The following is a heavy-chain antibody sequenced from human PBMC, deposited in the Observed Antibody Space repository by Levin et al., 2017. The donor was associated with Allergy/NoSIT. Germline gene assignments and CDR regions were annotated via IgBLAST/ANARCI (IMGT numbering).Heavy chain of an antibody. CDR2: ISGGGSTP. CDR3: ARDLKRADRSGWSDFDF. V-gene: IGHV3-11*01. D-gene: IGHD6-19*01. CDR1: GFTFSDYY. J-gene: IGHJ4*02. Sequence: PGGSLRLSCAASGFTFSDYYMNWIRQAPGKGLEWVSYISGGGSTPYYADSVKGRFTISRDNAKNSLFLQMNSLRAEDTAVYYCARDLKRADRSGWSDFDFWGQGTLVTVSS.